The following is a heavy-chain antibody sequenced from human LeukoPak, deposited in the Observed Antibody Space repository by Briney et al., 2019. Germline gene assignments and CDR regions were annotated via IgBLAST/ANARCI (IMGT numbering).Heavy chain of an antibody. J-gene: IGHJ4*02. CDR2: INPGAGTT. CDR3: ARGVYYYHSAGYYDFDY. Sequence: ASVTVSCTASGYPFTNYWVHWVRQAPGQGLQWMGMINPGAGTTTYAQNFQGRVAMTRDTSSTTVYMELSSLRFDDTALYYCARGVYYYHSAGYYDFDYWGQGTLVTVSS. D-gene: IGHD3-22*01. V-gene: IGHV1-46*01. CDR1: GYPFTNYW.